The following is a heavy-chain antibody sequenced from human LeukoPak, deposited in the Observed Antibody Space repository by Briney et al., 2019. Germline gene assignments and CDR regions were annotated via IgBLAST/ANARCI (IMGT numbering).Heavy chain of an antibody. V-gene: IGHV3-74*01. Sequence: GGSLRLSCAASGFTFSSYWMHWVRQAPGKGLVWVSRINSDGSRTTYADSVKGRFTISRDNAKNLLSLQMDSLRVEDTAIYYCARDPRTVQIWGQGTLVTVSS. CDR3: ARDPRTVQI. CDR1: GFTFSSYW. CDR2: INSDGSRT. D-gene: IGHD1-1*01. J-gene: IGHJ4*02.